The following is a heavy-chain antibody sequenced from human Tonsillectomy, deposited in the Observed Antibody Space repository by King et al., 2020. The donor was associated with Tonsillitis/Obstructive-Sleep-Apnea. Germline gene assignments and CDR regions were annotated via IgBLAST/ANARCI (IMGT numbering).Heavy chain of an antibody. CDR2: IKSKTDGWTT. Sequence: VQLVESGGGLVKPGGSLRLSCAASGFTFSNAWMSWVRQAPGKGLEWVGRIKSKTDGWTTDYAATVKGRFTISRDDSKNTLYLQMNSLKTEDTAVYYCTTERLKGDCSGGSCYYFDYWGQGTLVTVSS. J-gene: IGHJ4*02. D-gene: IGHD2-15*01. CDR3: TTERLKGDCSGGSCYYFDY. V-gene: IGHV3-15*01. CDR1: GFTFSNAW.